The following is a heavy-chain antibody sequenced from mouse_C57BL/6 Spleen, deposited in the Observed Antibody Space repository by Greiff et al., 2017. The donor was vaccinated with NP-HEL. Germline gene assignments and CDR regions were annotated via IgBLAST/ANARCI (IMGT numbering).Heavy chain of an antibody. CDR2: IYPGDGDT. CDR1: GYAFSSSW. CDR3: ALGELGPAWFAY. V-gene: IGHV1-82*01. D-gene: IGHD4-1*01. Sequence: QVQLQQSGPELVKPGASVKISCKASGYAFSSSWMNWVKQRPGKGLEWIGRIYPGDGDTNYNGKFKGKATLTADKSSSTAYMQLSSLTAEDSAVYFCALGELGPAWFAYWGQGTLVTVSA. J-gene: IGHJ3*01.